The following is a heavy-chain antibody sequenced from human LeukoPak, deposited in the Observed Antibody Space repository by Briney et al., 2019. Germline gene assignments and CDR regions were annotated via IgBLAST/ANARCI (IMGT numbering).Heavy chain of an antibody. D-gene: IGHD1-7*01. V-gene: IGHV3-7*01. Sequence: GGSLRLSCAGSGFIFSIYWMTWVRQAPGKGPEWVATIKESESEGYYVDSVKGRFTISRDNAKNSLHLHMNSLRAEDRAVYYFARVGALPKNYYPDVWGKGTTVTVSS. J-gene: IGHJ6*04. CDR2: IKESESEG. CDR3: ARVGALPKNYYPDV. CDR1: GFIFSIYW.